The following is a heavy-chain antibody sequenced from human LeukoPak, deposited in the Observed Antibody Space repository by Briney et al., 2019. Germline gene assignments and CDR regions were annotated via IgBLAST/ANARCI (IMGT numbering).Heavy chain of an antibody. Sequence: QSGGSLRLSCAASGFTFSSYWMHWVRQAPGKGLVWVSRINSDGSSTSYADSVKGRFTISRDNAKNTLYLQMNSLRAEDTAVYYCARELRYCSGGSCYMNGQGDYWGQGTLVTVSS. CDR2: INSDGSST. CDR1: GFTFSSYW. D-gene: IGHD2-15*01. CDR3: ARELRYCSGGSCYMNGQGDY. J-gene: IGHJ4*02. V-gene: IGHV3-74*01.